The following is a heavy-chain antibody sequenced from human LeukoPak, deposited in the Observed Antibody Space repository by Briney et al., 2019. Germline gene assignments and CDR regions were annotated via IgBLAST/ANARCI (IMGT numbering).Heavy chain of an antibody. CDR1: GGSFSGYY. CDR3: ARGRGYYDSSGYFPFDY. V-gene: IGHV4-34*01. D-gene: IGHD3-22*01. J-gene: IGHJ4*02. Sequence: SETLSLTCAVYGGSFSGYYWSWIRQPPEKGLEWIGEINHSGSTNYNPSLKSRVTISVDTSKNQFSLKLSSVTASDSAAYYCARGRGYYDSSGYFPFDYWGQGTLVTVSS. CDR2: INHSGST.